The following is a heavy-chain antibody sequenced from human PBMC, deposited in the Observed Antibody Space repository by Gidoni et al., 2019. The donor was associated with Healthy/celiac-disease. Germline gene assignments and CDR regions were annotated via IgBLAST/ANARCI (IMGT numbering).Heavy chain of an antibody. V-gene: IGHV4-39*07. CDR1: GGSISSSSYY. CDR2: IYYSGST. D-gene: IGHD1-26*01. CDR3: ARGWELLSRLAWFDP. Sequence: QLQLQESGPGLVKPSETLSLTCTVSGGSISSSSYYWGWIRQPPGKGLEWIGSIYYSGSTYYNPSLKSRVTISVDTSKNQFSLKLSSVTAADTAVYYCARGWELLSRLAWFDPWGQGTLVTVSS. J-gene: IGHJ5*02.